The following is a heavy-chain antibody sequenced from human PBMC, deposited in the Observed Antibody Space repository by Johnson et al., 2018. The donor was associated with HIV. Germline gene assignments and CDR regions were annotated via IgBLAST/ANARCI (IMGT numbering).Heavy chain of an antibody. Sequence: VQLVESGGGVVQPGRSLRLSCVASGFTFDDYAMHWVRQAPGKGLEWVSGISWNSGSIGYADSVKGRFTISRDNAKNSLYLQMNSLRAEDTAVYYCASTSRGGFYAFDIWGQGTMVTVSS. V-gene: IGHV3-9*01. D-gene: IGHD6-19*01. CDR3: ASTSRGGFYAFDI. CDR2: ISWNSGSI. J-gene: IGHJ3*02. CDR1: GFTFDDYA.